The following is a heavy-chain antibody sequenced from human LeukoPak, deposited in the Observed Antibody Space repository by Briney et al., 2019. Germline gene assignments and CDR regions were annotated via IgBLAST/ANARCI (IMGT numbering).Heavy chain of an antibody. Sequence: PGGSLRLSCAASGFTFSSYGMHWVRQAPGKGLEWVAVIWYDGSNKYYADSVKGRFTISRDNSKNTLYLQMNSLRAEDTAVYYCARARTYCSSTSCYEGGAFHIWGQGPMVTVSS. CDR2: IWYDGSNK. CDR1: GFTFSSYG. D-gene: IGHD2-2*01. CDR3: ARARTYCSSTSCYEGGAFHI. J-gene: IGHJ3*02. V-gene: IGHV3-33*01.